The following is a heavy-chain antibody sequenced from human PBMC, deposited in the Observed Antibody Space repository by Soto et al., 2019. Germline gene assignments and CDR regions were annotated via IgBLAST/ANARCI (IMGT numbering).Heavy chain of an antibody. J-gene: IGHJ6*02. Sequence: SVKVSCKASGGTLSSYTVSWVRQAPGQGLEWMGRIIPILGIANYAQKFQGRVTITADKSTSTAYMELSSLRSEDTAVYYCASSTLRYYYYGMDVWGQGTTVTVSS. CDR2: IIPILGIA. CDR3: ASSTLRYYYYGMDV. CDR1: GGTLSSYT. V-gene: IGHV1-69*02.